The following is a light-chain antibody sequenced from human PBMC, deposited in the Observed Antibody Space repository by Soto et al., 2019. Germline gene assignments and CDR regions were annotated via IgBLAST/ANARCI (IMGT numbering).Light chain of an antibody. CDR2: AAS. CDR1: QSISSY. J-gene: IGKJ1*01. V-gene: IGKV1-39*01. CDR3: QQYNTYPMT. Sequence: DIQMTQSPSSLSASVGDIFTITCRASQSISSYLNWYQQKPGKAPKLLIYAASSLQSGVPSRFSGSGSGTDFALTISSLQPADSATYYCQQYNTYPMTFGQGTKVDIK.